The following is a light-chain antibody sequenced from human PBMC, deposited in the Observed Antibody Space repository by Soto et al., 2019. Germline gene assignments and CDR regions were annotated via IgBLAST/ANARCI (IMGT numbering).Light chain of an antibody. CDR1: QSVSSN. J-gene: IGKJ4*01. Sequence: EIVMTQSPATLSVSPGERATLSCWASQSVSSNLAWYQQKPGQAPRLLIYDVSTRATGIPTRFSGSGSGTEFTLTISSLQSEDFAAYYCQQYNNWPITLGGGTKVDIK. CDR2: DVS. V-gene: IGKV3D-15*01. CDR3: QQYNNWPIT.